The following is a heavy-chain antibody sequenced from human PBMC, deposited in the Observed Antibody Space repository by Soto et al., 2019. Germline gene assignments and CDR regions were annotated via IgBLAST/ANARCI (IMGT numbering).Heavy chain of an antibody. CDR1: GYTFTSYG. CDR3: AIGWVQARPGLRYFDWLAPAFGMEV. Sequence: ASVKVSCKASGYTFTSYGISWVRQAPGQGLEWMGWISAYNGNTNYAQKLQGRVTMTTDTSTSTAYMELRSLRSDDTAVYYCAIGWVQARPGLRYFDWLAPAFGMEVLDQGTTVTVCS. V-gene: IGHV1-18*01. CDR2: ISAYNGNT. D-gene: IGHD3-9*01. J-gene: IGHJ6*02.